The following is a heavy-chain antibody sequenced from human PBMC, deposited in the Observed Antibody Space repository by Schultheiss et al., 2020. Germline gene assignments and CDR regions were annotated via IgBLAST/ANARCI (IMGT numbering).Heavy chain of an antibody. D-gene: IGHD6-19*01. CDR2: ISSSGSTI. CDR1: GFTFSDYY. CDR3: ARSRVAGGPPQNWFDP. Sequence: GGSLRLSCAASGFTFSDYYMSWIRQAPGKGLEWVSYISSSGSTIYYADSVKGRFTISRDNAKNSLYLQMNSLRAEDTAVYYCARSRVAGGPPQNWFDPWGQGTLVTVSS. J-gene: IGHJ5*02. V-gene: IGHV3-11*01.